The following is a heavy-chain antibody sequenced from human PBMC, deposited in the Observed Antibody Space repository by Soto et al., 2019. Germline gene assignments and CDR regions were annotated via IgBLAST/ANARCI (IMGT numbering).Heavy chain of an antibody. V-gene: IGHV3-23*01. CDR1: GFTFSSYA. Sequence: PGGSLRLSSAASGFTFSSYAMSWVRQAPGKGLEWVSAISGSGGSTYYADSVKGRFTISRDNSKNTLYLQMNSLRAEDTAVYYCAKREDYYYYGMDVWGQGTTVTVSS. CDR3: AKREDYYYYGMDV. CDR2: ISGSGGST. J-gene: IGHJ6*02.